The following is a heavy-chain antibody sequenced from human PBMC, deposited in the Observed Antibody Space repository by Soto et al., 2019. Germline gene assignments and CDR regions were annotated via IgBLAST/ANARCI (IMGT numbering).Heavy chain of an antibody. Sequence: ESGGGLVKPGGSLRLSCAASGFTFSSYSMNWVRQAPGKGLEWVSSISSSSSYIYYADSVKGRFTISRDNAKNSLYLQMNSLRAEDTAVYYCAREKCGGDCYYDYWGQGTLVTVSS. D-gene: IGHD2-21*02. J-gene: IGHJ4*02. V-gene: IGHV3-21*01. CDR2: ISSSSSYI. CDR1: GFTFSSYS. CDR3: AREKCGGDCYYDY.